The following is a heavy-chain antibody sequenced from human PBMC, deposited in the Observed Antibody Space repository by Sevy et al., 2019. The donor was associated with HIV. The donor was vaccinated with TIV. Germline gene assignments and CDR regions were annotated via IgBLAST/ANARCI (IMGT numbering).Heavy chain of an antibody. CDR2: ISGRSSYI. J-gene: IGHJ4*02. D-gene: IGHD2-2*01. V-gene: IGHV3-21*06. CDR3: ARDGGCSSTSCLLYFDS. Sequence: GGSLRLSCAASGFTFSDYYMNWVRQAPGKGLEWVSSISGRSSYIHYADSVRGRFTISRDNAKNSLYLQMNSLRVDDTAVYCCARDGGCSSTSCLLYFDSWGQGALVTVSS. CDR1: GFTFSDYY.